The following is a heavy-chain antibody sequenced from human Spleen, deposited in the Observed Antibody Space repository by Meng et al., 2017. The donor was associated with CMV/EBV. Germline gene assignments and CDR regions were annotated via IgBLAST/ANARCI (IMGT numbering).Heavy chain of an antibody. J-gene: IGHJ4*02. CDR1: GFTFSTYN. V-gene: IGHV3-21*04. Sequence: GESLKISCAASGFTFSTYNMNWVRQAPGKGLEWVSSISSSSSYIYYADSVKGRFTISRDDAKNSLYLQMNSLRAEDTAVYYCAKLPAANAYWGQGTLVTVSS. D-gene: IGHD2-2*01. CDR3: AKLPAANAY. CDR2: ISSSSSYI.